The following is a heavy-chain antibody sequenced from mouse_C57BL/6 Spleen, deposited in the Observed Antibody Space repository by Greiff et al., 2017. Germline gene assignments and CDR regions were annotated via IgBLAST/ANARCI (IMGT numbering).Heavy chain of an antibody. CDR1: GFTFSDYG. J-gene: IGHJ3*01. Sequence: EVQLVESGGGLVKPGGSLKLSCAASGFTFSDYGMHWVRQAPEKGLEWVAYISSGGSTIYYADTVKGRFTISRDNAKNTLCRRMTSLGSEDTAMYYCARLGFAYWGQGTLVTVSA. CDR2: ISSGGSTI. V-gene: IGHV5-17*01. CDR3: ARLGFAY.